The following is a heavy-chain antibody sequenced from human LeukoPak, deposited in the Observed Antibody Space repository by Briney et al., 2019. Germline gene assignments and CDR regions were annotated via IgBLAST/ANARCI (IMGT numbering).Heavy chain of an antibody. D-gene: IGHD5-24*01. V-gene: IGHV1-46*01. CDR1: GYTFTGYY. Sequence: ASVKVSCKASGYTFTGYYMHWVRQAPGQGLEWMGLINPGGDNTNCAQNFQGRVTMTRDTSTSTVYMELSSLRSEDTAIYYCARIRDGYNDAYDIWGQGTVVTVPS. J-gene: IGHJ3*02. CDR3: ARIRDGYNDAYDI. CDR2: INPGGDNT.